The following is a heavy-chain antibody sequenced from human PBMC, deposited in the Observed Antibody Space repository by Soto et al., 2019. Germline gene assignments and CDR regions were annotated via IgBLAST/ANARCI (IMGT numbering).Heavy chain of an antibody. V-gene: IGHV1-18*01. Sequence: QVQLVQSGAEVKKPGASVKVSCKASGYTFTSYGISWVRQAPGQGLEWMGWISAYNGNTNYAQKLQGRVTMTTDTATSTATRELRSLRSDDTDVYYCARDRADIVVVPAAPFDYWGQGTLVTVSS. CDR2: ISAYNGNT. CDR3: ARDRADIVVVPAAPFDY. CDR1: GYTFTSYG. D-gene: IGHD2-2*01. J-gene: IGHJ4*02.